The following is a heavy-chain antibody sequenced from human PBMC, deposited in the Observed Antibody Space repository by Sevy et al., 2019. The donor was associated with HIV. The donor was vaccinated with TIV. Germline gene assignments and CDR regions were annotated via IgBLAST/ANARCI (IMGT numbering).Heavy chain of an antibody. CDR2: IYYTGAT. J-gene: IGHJ5*02. D-gene: IGHD4-17*01. CDR3: ARAPVTRKAWFDP. Sequence: SETLSLTCSVFGGSVSSANNYWSWIRQSPGVGLEWIGYIYYTGATDYNPSLESRVTMSIDTSKNRFSLQLSSVTPADTAIYYCARAPVTRKAWFDPWGQGTPVTVSS. V-gene: IGHV4-61*01. CDR1: GGSVSSANNY.